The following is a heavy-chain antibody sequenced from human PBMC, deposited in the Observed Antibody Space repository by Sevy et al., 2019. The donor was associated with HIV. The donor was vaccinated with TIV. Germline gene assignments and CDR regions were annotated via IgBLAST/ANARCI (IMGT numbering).Heavy chain of an antibody. J-gene: IGHJ4*02. CDR1: GFTFSTYA. CDR2: ISGSGDST. V-gene: IGHV3-23*01. Sequence: GGSLRLPCAASGFTFSTYAMSWVRQAPGKGLEWVSAISGSGDSTYYADSVKVRFTISRENSKNTLYLQMNSLRVEDTAVYYCAIIAAPFDYWGQGTLVTVSS. CDR3: AIIAAPFDY. D-gene: IGHD2-21*01.